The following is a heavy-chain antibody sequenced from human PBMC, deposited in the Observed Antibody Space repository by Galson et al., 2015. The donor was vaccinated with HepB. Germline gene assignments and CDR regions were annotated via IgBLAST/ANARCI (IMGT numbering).Heavy chain of an antibody. D-gene: IGHD3-10*01. J-gene: IGHJ4*02. V-gene: IGHV3-43*01. Sequence: SLRLSCAASGFTFDDYSLYWLRQVRGQRPEWISLISWAGSPIFYADSVKGRFTISRDNTNNRLFLDMDSLRPEDSALYHCAKDLGLGRGGLDSWGQGTLVTVSS. CDR1: GFTFDDYS. CDR3: AKDLGLGRGGLDS. CDR2: ISWAGSPI.